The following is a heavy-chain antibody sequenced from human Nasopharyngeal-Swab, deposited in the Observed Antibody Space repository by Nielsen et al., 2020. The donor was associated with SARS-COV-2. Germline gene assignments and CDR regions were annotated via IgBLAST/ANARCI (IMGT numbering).Heavy chain of an antibody. CDR2: INSSGTT. CDR1: GGSISTYY. V-gene: IGHV4-59*01. J-gene: IGHJ4*02. Sequence: SETLSLTCTVSGGSISTYYWSWIRQPPGKGLEWIGYINSSGTTNYNPSLKSRLTISVDTSKNQFSLKLSSVTAADTAVYYCARDHSYYDSNGYYFDYWGLGTLVTVSS. CDR3: ARDHSYYDSNGYYFDY. D-gene: IGHD3-22*01.